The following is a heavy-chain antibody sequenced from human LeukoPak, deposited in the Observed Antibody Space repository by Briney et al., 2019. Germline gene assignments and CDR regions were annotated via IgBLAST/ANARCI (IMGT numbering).Heavy chain of an antibody. V-gene: IGHV3-30*18. D-gene: IGHD6-13*01. Sequence: PGGSMKLSCAASVFNFSSYGINWVRQAPGKGLEWVAVISYDGSNKYYADSVKGRFTISRDNSKNTLYLQMNSLRAEDTAVYYCAKGNSSEQSYWGQGTLATVSS. CDR2: ISYDGSNK. CDR3: AKGNSSEQSY. J-gene: IGHJ4*02. CDR1: VFNFSSYG.